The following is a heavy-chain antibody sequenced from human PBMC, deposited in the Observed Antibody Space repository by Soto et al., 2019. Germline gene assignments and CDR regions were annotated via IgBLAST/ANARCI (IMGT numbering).Heavy chain of an antibody. CDR2: ISYDGSNK. CDR3: ARGESNLEYDYVWGSYRY. CDR1: GFTFSSYA. D-gene: IGHD3-16*02. J-gene: IGHJ4*02. V-gene: IGHV3-30-3*01. Sequence: GGSLRLSCAASGFTFSSYAMHWVRQAPGKGLEWVAVISYDGSNKYYADSVKGRFTISRDNSKNTLYLQMNSLRAEDTAVYYCARGESNLEYDYVWGSYRYWGQGTLVTVSS.